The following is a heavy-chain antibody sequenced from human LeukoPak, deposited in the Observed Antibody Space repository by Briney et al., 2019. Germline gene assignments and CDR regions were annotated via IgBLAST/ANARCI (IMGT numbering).Heavy chain of an antibody. CDR2: ISWSSGII. V-gene: IGHV3-9*01. CDR3: AKDTGRPTDAITMEDNAFDI. CDR1: GFTFDDHG. Sequence: GGSLRLSCAASGFTFDDHGMHWVRQAPGKGLEWVSGISWSSGIIGYADSVKGRFTISRDNAKNSLHLQMDSLRAEDTALYYCAKDTGRPTDAITMEDNAFDIWGQGTMVTVSS. D-gene: IGHD3-3*01. J-gene: IGHJ3*02.